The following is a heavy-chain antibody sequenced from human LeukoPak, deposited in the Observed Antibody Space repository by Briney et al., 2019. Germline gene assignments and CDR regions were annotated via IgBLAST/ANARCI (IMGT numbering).Heavy chain of an antibody. CDR1: GGSFSDYY. CDR2: INHSGST. J-gene: IGHJ4*02. V-gene: IGHV4-34*01. D-gene: IGHD2-15*01. CDR3: ARGQVVREY. Sequence: KPSETLSLTCAVFGGSFSDYYWSWIRQPPGQGLEWIGEINHSGSTNYNPSLKSRVTMSVDTSKNQFSLKLSSVTAADTAVYYCARGQVVREYWGQGTLVTVSS.